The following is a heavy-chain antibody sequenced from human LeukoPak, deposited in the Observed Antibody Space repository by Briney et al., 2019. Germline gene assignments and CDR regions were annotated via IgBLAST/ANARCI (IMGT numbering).Heavy chain of an antibody. CDR2: IYSGGST. CDR3: AARSRYCSSTSCYTGGFDL. CDR1: GFTVSSNY. V-gene: IGHV3-53*01. J-gene: IGHJ2*01. Sequence: GGSLRLSCAASGFTVSSNYMSWVRQAPGKGLEWVSVIYSGGSTYYADSVKGRFTISRDNSKNTLYLQMNSLRAEDTAVYYCAARSRYCSSTSCYTGGFDLWGRGTLVTVSS. D-gene: IGHD2-2*02.